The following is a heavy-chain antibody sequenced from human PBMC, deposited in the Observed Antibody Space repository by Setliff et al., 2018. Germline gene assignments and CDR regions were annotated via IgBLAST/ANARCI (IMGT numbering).Heavy chain of an antibody. CDR2: LHTSGTT. J-gene: IGHJ4*02. D-gene: IGHD1-26*01. CDR1: GGSITSGSYY. Sequence: SQTLSLTCAVSGGSITSGSYYWSWIRQPAGEGLEWIGRLHTSGTTDYNPSLKGRVTISADTSTNRFSLKLTSVTAADTAVYYCARDNTIVGATDYWGQGALVTV. V-gene: IGHV4-61*02. CDR3: ARDNTIVGATDY.